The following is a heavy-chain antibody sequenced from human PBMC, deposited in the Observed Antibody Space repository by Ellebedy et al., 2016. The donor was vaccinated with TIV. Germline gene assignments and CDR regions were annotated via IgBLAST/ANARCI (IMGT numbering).Heavy chain of an antibody. J-gene: IGHJ2*01. CDR2: ISNSSNYI. V-gene: IGHV3-21*01. D-gene: IGHD4-17*01. Sequence: GGSLRLSCVASGFTFSSNWMHWVRQAPGKGLEWVSSISNSSNYIYYADSVKGRFTISRDNAKNTLYLQMNSLRAEDTAVYYCARDRLYYGDYGHFDLWGRGTLVTVSS. CDR3: ARDRLYYGDYGHFDL. CDR1: GFTFSSNW.